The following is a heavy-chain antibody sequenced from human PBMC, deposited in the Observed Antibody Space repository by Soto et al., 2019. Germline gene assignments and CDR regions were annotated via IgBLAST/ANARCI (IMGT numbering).Heavy chain of an antibody. Sequence: QVQLVQSGAEVKKPGSSVKVSCKASGGTFSSYAISWVRQAPGQGLEWMGGIIPIFGTANYAQKFQGRVTITADESTSTAYMELSSLRSEDTAVYYSARRVRGVITYYYYGMDVWGQGTTVTVSS. V-gene: IGHV1-69*01. CDR3: ARRVRGVITYYYYGMDV. J-gene: IGHJ6*02. CDR2: IIPIFGTA. CDR1: GGTFSSYA. D-gene: IGHD3-10*01.